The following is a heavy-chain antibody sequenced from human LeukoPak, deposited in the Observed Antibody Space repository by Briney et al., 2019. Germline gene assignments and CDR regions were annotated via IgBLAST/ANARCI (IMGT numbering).Heavy chain of an antibody. CDR3: ARADSSRYSGSLYAFDI. CDR1: GFTFSSYW. CDR2: INSDGSST. Sequence: GGSLRLSCAASGFTFSSYWMHWVRQAPGKGLVWVSRINSDGSSTSYADSVRGRFTISRDNAKNTLYLQMNSLRAEDTAVYYCARADSSRYSGSLYAFDIWGQGTMVTVSS. J-gene: IGHJ3*02. D-gene: IGHD1-26*01. V-gene: IGHV3-74*01.